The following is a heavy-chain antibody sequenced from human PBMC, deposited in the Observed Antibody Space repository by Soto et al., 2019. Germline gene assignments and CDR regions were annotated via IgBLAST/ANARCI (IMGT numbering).Heavy chain of an antibody. V-gene: IGHV3-11*01. J-gene: IGHJ3*01. D-gene: IGHD2-21*02. CDR2: MSGSGSTI. Sequence: GGSLRLSCVVSGFTFSDYHMSWVRQAPGSGPEWITAMSGSGSTIFYAEAVKGRFSISRDNAKNSLYLQMNSLRDEDTALYFCARDTAYCGGDCLGAFDLWGPGTMVTVSS. CDR1: GFTFSDYH. CDR3: ARDTAYCGGDCLGAFDL.